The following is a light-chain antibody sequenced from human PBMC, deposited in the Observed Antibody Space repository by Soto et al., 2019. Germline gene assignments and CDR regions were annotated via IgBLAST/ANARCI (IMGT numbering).Light chain of an antibody. CDR1: QAINNY. V-gene: IGKV1-27*01. CDR2: AAS. CDR3: QKYNSAPLT. Sequence: DIQMTQSPSSLSASVGDRVAITCLASQAINNYLAWYQQKPGKFPKLLIYAASTLHPGVPSRFSGSGSGTDFTLTISSLQPEDVATYYCQKYNSAPLTFGPGTRLENK. J-gene: IGKJ5*01.